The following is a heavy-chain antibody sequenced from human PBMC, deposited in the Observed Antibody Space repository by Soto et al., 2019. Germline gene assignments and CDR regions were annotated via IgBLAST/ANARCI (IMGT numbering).Heavy chain of an antibody. CDR3: ANGIMVRDDYYYGRDV. CDR1: GFTFSSYG. D-gene: IGHD3-10*01. V-gene: IGHV3-30*18. Sequence: QVQLVESGGGVVQPGRSLRLSCAASGFTFSSYGMHWVRQAPGKGLEWVAVISCDGSNKYYADSVKGRFTISRDNSKNTQYLQMNSLRAEDTAGYYCANGIMVRDDYYYGRDVWGQGTTVTVSS. J-gene: IGHJ6*02. CDR2: ISCDGSNK.